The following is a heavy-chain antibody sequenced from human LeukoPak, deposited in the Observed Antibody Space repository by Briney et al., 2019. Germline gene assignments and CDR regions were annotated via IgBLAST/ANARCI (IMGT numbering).Heavy chain of an antibody. J-gene: IGHJ4*02. CDR3: LIWGELSLNY. CDR2: INAGNGDT. CDR1: GYTFTSYA. D-gene: IGHD3-16*02. V-gene: IGHV1-3*01. Sequence: GASAKVSCKASGYTFTSYAMHWVRQAPGQRLEWMGWINAGNGDTKYSQKFQGRVTITRDTSASTAYMELSSLRSEDTAVYYCLIWGELSLNYWGQGTLVTVSS.